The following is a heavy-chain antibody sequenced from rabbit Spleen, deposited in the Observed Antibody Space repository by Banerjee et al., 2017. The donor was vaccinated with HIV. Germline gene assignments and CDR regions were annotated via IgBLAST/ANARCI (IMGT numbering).Heavy chain of an antibody. CDR1: GVSFSSSSY. CDR3: ARDTSSSVSSYGMDL. Sequence: QSLEESGGGLVQPGASLTLTCTASGVSFSSSSYMCWVRQAPGKGLEWIACIDIGSSGFTYFAAWAKGRFSCSKTSSTTVTLQMTRLTAADTATYFCARDTSSSVSSYGMDLWGPGTLVTVS. J-gene: IGHJ6*01. D-gene: IGHD1-1*01. CDR2: IDIGSSGFT. V-gene: IGHV1S40*01.